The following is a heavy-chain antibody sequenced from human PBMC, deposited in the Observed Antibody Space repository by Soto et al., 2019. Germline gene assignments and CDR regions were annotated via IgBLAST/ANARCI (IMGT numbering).Heavy chain of an antibody. CDR1: GFGFGDYW. CDR2: IKEDGSEK. Sequence: GGSLRLSCGASGFGFGDYWMTWFRQAPGQGLEWVANIKEDGSEKYYVDSLKGRFTISRDNAKNSLYLQINSLRAEDTAVHYCARDGYCSTSRCYSDAFDIWGQGTMVTVSS. D-gene: IGHD2-2*03. V-gene: IGHV3-7*03. J-gene: IGHJ3*02. CDR3: ARDGYCSTSRCYSDAFDI.